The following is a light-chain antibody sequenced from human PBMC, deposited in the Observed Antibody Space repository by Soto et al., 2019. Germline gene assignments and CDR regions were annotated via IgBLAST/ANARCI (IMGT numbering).Light chain of an antibody. V-gene: IGLV2-14*01. CDR3: SSYTSTTTLHV. J-gene: IGLJ1*01. Sequence: QSVLTQPASVSGSPGQSITISCTGTSSDVGTYNSVSWYQQHQGRAPTLLIFEFGHRPSEVSNRFSASKSGNTASLTISGLQAEDEADYYCSSYTSTTTLHVFGSGTKLTVL. CDR2: EFG. CDR1: SSDVGTYNS.